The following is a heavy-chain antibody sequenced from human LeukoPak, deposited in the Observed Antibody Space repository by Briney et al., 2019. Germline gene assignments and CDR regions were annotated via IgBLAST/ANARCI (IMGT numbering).Heavy chain of an antibody. CDR1: GYTFTSYG. Sequence: ASVTVSCKASGYTFTSYGISWVRQAPGQGLEWMGWISAYNGNTNYAQKLQGRVTMTTDTSTSTAYMELRSLRSDDTAVYYCARDPTSITPFDPWGQGTLVTVSS. CDR3: ARDPTSITPFDP. CDR2: ISAYNGNT. J-gene: IGHJ5*02. V-gene: IGHV1-18*01. D-gene: IGHD3-10*01.